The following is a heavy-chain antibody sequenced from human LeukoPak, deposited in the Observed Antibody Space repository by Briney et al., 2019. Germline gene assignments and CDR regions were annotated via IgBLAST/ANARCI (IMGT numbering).Heavy chain of an antibody. V-gene: IGHV3-7*01. Sequence: GGSLRLSCAVSGFSINNYWMTWYRQAPGKGLECVAHIKGDASEKHYVDSVKGQFTISRDNAENSLYLQMNSLRAEDTAVYYCARQAGVTWGQGTLVTVSS. CDR2: IKGDASEK. J-gene: IGHJ5*02. CDR3: ARQAGVT. CDR1: GFSINNYW. D-gene: IGHD6-19*01.